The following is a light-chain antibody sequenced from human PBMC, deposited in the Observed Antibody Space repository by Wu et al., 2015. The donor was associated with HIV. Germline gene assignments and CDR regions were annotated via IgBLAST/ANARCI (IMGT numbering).Light chain of an antibody. CDR1: QSVTRDY. Sequence: EIVLTQSPGTLSLSPGERATLSCRASQSVTRDYLAWYQQKPGQAPRLLIYGASTRATGIPDRFSGSGSGTDFTLTISRLEPEDFAVYYCQQFGSAFGQGTRLEIK. CDR2: GAS. V-gene: IGKV3-20*01. CDR3: QQFGSA. J-gene: IGKJ5*01.